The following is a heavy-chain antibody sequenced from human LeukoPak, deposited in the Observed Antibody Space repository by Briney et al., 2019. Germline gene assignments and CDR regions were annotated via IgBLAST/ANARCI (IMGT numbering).Heavy chain of an antibody. CDR2: IIPIFGTA. J-gene: IGHJ6*02. Sequence: SVKVSCKASGGTFSSYAISWVRQAPGQGLEWMGGIIPIFGTANYAQKFQGRVTITADESTSTAYMELSSLRSEDTAVYYCARDGEYYYDDSLYYGMDVWGQGTTVTVCS. CDR3: ARDGEYYYDDSLYYGMDV. CDR1: GGTFSSYA. V-gene: IGHV1-69*13. D-gene: IGHD3-22*01.